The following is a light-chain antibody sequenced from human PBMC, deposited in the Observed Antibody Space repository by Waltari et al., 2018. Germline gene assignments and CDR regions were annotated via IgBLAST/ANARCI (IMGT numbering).Light chain of an antibody. CDR2: DDN. CDR1: SSDVGNYNL. Sequence: QSALTQPASVSGSPGQSITISCTGTSSDVGNYNLVSWYQQYPGKVPKVMIYDDNRRPSGVSDRFSGSKSGNTASLTISGVQAEDEADYYCCSYAGSYTWVFGGGTKLTVL. V-gene: IGLV2-23*01. J-gene: IGLJ3*02. CDR3: CSYAGSYTWV.